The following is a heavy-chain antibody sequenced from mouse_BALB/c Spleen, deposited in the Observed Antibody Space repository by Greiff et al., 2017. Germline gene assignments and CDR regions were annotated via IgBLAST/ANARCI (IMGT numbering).Heavy chain of an antibody. D-gene: IGHD2-12*01. CDR1: GYAFTNYL. J-gene: IGHJ3*01. CDR3: ARGDSRRGFAY. V-gene: IGHV1-54*01. CDR2: INPGSGGT. Sequence: VKLQESGAELVRPGTSVKVSCKASGYAFTNYLIEWVKQRPGQGLEWIGVINPGSGGTNYNEKFKGKATLTADKSSSTAYMQLSSLTSDDSAVYFCARGDSRRGFAYWGQGTLVTVSA.